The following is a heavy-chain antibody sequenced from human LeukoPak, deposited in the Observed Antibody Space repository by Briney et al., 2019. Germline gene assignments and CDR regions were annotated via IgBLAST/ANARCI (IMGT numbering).Heavy chain of an antibody. CDR3: ARVIGSYGDSAY. J-gene: IGHJ4*02. CDR2: ITSSSSST. CDR1: GFTFSSFS. Sequence: GGSLRLSCAASGFTFSSFSMNWVRQAPGRGLEWISYITSSSSSTYYADSVKGRFTISRDNAKNSLYLQMNSLRAEDTAVYYCARVIGSYGDSAYWGQGTLVTVSS. V-gene: IGHV3-48*04. D-gene: IGHD4-17*01.